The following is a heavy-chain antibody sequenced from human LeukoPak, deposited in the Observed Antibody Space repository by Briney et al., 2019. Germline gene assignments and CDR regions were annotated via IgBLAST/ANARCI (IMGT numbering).Heavy chain of an antibody. CDR3: AREPYDSSETALDY. D-gene: IGHD3-22*01. Sequence: GASVKVSCKASGYTFTSYGISWVRQAPGQGLEWMGWISAYNGNTNYAQKLQGRVTMTTDTSTSTAYTELRSLRSDDTAVYYCAREPYDSSETALDYWGQGTLVTVSS. CDR1: GYTFTSYG. CDR2: ISAYNGNT. V-gene: IGHV1-18*01. J-gene: IGHJ4*02.